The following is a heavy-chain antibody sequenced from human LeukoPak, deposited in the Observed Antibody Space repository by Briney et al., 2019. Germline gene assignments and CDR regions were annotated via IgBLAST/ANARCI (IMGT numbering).Heavy chain of an antibody. D-gene: IGHD2-2*01. CDR2: IWYDGSNK. J-gene: IGHJ4*02. CDR1: GFTFSSYG. Sequence: GSLRLSCAASGFTFSSYGMHWVRQAPGKGLEWVAVIWYDGSNKYYADSVKGRFTISRDNSKNTLYLQMNSLRAEDTAVYYCAKSSPHCPSTSCYFDYWGQGTLVTVSS. CDR3: AKSSPHCPSTSCYFDY. V-gene: IGHV3-33*06.